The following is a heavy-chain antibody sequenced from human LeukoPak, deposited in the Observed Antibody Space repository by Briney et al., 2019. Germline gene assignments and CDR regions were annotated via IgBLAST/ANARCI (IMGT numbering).Heavy chain of an antibody. J-gene: IGHJ6*02. CDR1: GGSISSYY. CDR3: AREHGSGSYYNQSYYYYGMDV. CDR2: IYYSGST. D-gene: IGHD3-10*01. V-gene: IGHV4-59*01. Sequence: SETLSLTCTVSGGSISSYYWSWIRQPPGKGLEWIGYIYYSGSTNYNPSLKSRVTISVDTSKNQFSLKLSSVTAADTAVYYCAREHGSGSYYNQSYYYYGMDVWGQGTTVTVSS.